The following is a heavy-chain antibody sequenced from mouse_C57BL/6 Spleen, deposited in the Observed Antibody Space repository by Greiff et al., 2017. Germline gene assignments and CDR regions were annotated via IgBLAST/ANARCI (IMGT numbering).Heavy chain of an antibody. CDR2: INPNNGGT. CDR3: ARRYYYGSSYVYYFDY. D-gene: IGHD1-1*01. CDR1: GYTFTDYN. Sequence: DVQLQESGPELVKPGASVKMSCKASGYTFTDYNMHWVKQSHGKSLEWIGYINPNNGGTSYNQKFKGKATLTVNKSSSTAYMELRSLTSEDSAVYYCARRYYYGSSYVYYFDYWGQGTTLTVSS. J-gene: IGHJ2*01. V-gene: IGHV1-22*01.